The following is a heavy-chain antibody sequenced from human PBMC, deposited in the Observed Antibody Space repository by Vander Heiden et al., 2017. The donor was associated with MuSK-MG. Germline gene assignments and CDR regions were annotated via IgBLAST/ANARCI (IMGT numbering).Heavy chain of an antibody. Sequence: MQVLESGGGLVQPGGSLRLSCTASGFTFSRYAMTWFRQAPGKGLEWVAGITGDGSRTFYAESVKGRFTISSDKSENSLHLQLNNGRDDDTAVYYCARVTVTTIGVADFWGQGILVTVSS. CDR3: ARVTVTTIGVADF. D-gene: IGHD3-3*01. CDR2: ITGDGSRT. CDR1: GFTFSRYA. V-gene: IGHV3-23*01. J-gene: IGHJ4*02.